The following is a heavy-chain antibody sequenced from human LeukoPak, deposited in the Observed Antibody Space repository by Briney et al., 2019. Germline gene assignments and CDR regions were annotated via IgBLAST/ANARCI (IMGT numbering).Heavy chain of an antibody. J-gene: IGHJ4*02. CDR3: ARIAAIWDRGSFDY. CDR1: GGSISSYY. V-gene: IGHV4-4*07. D-gene: IGHD2-15*01. CDR2: TYTSGST. Sequence: SETLSLTCTVSGGSISSYYWSWIRQPAGKGLEWIGRTYTSGSTNYNPSLKSRVTMSVDTSKNQFSLKLSSVTAADTAVYYCARIAAIWDRGSFDYWGQGTLVTVSS.